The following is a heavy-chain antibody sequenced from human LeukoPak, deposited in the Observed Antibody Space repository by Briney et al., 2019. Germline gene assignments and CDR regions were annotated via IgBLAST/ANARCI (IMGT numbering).Heavy chain of an antibody. Sequence: KASETLSLTCTVSGGSISGYYWSWIRQPPGKGLEWIGYIYYSGSTNYNPSLKSRVTISVDTSKNQFSLKLGSVTAADTAVYYCARGLYDILTGYPLHPNDYWGQGTLVTVSS. V-gene: IGHV4-59*01. CDR3: ARGLYDILTGYPLHPNDY. CDR1: GGSISGYY. D-gene: IGHD3-9*01. CDR2: IYYSGST. J-gene: IGHJ4*02.